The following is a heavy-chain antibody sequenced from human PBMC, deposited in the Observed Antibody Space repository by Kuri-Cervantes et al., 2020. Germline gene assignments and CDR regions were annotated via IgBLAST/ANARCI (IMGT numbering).Heavy chain of an antibody. J-gene: IGHJ6*02. CDR3: ARDYPTPYGDYVWARYYGMDV. CDR1: GFTVSSNY. D-gene: IGHD4-17*01. CDR2: IYSGGST. Sequence: GESLKISCAASGFTVSSNYMSWVRQAPGKGLEGVSVIYSGGSTYYADSVKGRFTISRDNSENTLYLQMNSLRAEDTAVYYCARDYPTPYGDYVWARYYGMDVWGQGTTVTVSS. V-gene: IGHV3-53*01.